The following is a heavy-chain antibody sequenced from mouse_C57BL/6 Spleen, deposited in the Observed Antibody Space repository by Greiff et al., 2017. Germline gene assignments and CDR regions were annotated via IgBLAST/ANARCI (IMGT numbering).Heavy chain of an antibody. J-gene: IGHJ2*01. D-gene: IGHD1-1*01. CDR3: ARGGYYGSSYYFDY. Sequence: EVQLQQSGPELVKPGASVKIPCKASGYTFTDYNMDWVKQSHGKSLEWIGDINPNNGGTLYNQKFKGKATLTVDKSSSTAYMALRSRTSEDKAGDDCARGGYYGSSYYFDYWGQGTTLTVSS. CDR1: GYTFTDYN. CDR2: INPNNGGT. V-gene: IGHV1-18*01.